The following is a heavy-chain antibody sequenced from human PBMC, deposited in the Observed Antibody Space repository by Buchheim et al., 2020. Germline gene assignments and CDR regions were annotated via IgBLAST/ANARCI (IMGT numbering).Heavy chain of an antibody. Sequence: QVQLVESGGGVVQPGRSLRLSCADSGFTFSSYAMHWVRQAPGKELEWVAVISYDGSNKYYADSVKGRFTISRDNSKNTLYLQMNSLRAEDTAVYYCARDLFGYYYDSSGYYPGDYWGQGTL. V-gene: IGHV3-30-3*01. J-gene: IGHJ4*02. CDR3: ARDLFGYYYDSSGYYPGDY. D-gene: IGHD3-22*01. CDR2: ISYDGSNK. CDR1: GFTFSSYA.